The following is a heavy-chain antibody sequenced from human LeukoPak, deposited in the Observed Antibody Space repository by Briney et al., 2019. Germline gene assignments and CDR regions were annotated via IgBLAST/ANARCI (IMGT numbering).Heavy chain of an antibody. CDR1: GGSISSYY. D-gene: IGHD5-18*01. J-gene: IGHJ4*02. CDR2: IYYSGST. CDR3: ARYSYGWTGFDY. V-gene: IGHV4-59*08. Sequence: SETLSLTCTVSGGSISSYYWSWIRQPPGKGLEWIGYIYYSGSTNYNPSLKSRVTVSVDTSKNQFSLKLSSVTAADTAVYYCARYSYGWTGFDYWGQGTLVTVSS.